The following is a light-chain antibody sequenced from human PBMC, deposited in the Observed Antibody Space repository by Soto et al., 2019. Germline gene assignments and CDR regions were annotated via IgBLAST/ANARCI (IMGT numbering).Light chain of an antibody. CDR3: SSYTSSITLV. J-gene: IGLJ2*01. CDR1: SSDVGDYNY. Sequence: QSVLTQPASVSGSPGQSITISCTGTSSDVGDYNYVSWYQQHPGKAPKLMIYDVNNRPSGVSNRFSGSKSGNTASLTISGLQAEDEADYYCSSYTSSITLVFGGGTKVTVL. V-gene: IGLV2-14*01. CDR2: DVN.